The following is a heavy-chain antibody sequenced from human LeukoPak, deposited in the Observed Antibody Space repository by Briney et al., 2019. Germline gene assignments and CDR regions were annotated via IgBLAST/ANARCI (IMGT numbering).Heavy chain of an antibody. CDR3: ASDPRDGGQNV. D-gene: IGHD5-24*01. CDR1: GFTFSSYE. J-gene: IGHJ6*03. V-gene: IGHV3-30*04. Sequence: GGSLRLSCAASGFTFSSYEMNWVRQAPGKGLEWVTLILYSADNTYYADPVKGRFTFSRDKSKNTLYLQMNSLRPDDSAVYYCASDPRDGGQNVWGKGTTVTVSS. CDR2: ILYSADNT.